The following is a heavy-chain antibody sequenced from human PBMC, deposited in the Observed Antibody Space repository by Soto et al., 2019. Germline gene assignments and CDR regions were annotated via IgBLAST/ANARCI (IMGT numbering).Heavy chain of an antibody. CDR1: GGSISSSSYY. CDR3: ARQPRILTGYSGHFDY. Sequence: QLQLQESGPGLVKPSETLSLTCTVSGGSISSSSYYWGWIRQPPGKGLEWIGSIYYSGSTYYNPSLKSRVTTSVDTSKNQVALKLSSVTAADTAVYYCARQPRILTGYSGHFDYWCQGTLVTVSS. D-gene: IGHD3-9*01. V-gene: IGHV4-39*01. J-gene: IGHJ4*02. CDR2: IYYSGST.